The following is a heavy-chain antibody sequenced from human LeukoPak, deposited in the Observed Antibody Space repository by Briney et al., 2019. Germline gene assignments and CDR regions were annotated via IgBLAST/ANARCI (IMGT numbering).Heavy chain of an antibody. CDR1: GFTFSSYS. Sequence: GGSLRLSCAASGFTFSSYSMNWVRQAPGKGLEWVSSISSSSSYIYYADSVKGRFTISRDNAKNSLYLQMNSLRAEDTAVYYCARRRWDIVVVPAAHFDYWGQGTLVTVSS. CDR2: ISSSSSYI. CDR3: ARRRWDIVVVPAAHFDY. V-gene: IGHV3-21*01. D-gene: IGHD2-2*01. J-gene: IGHJ4*02.